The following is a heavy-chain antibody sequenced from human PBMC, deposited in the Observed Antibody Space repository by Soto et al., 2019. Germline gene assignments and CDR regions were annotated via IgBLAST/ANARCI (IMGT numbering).Heavy chain of an antibody. CDR1: GYSFTSYW. CDR3: ARGLVPITIFGVVIHPEENWFDP. Sequence: GESLKISCKGSGYSFTSYWIGWVRQMPGKGLEWMGIIYPGDSDTRYSPSFQGQVTISADKSISTAYLQWSSLKASDTAMYYCARGLVPITIFGVVIHPEENWFDPWGQGTLVTVSS. V-gene: IGHV5-51*01. J-gene: IGHJ5*02. D-gene: IGHD3-3*01. CDR2: IYPGDSDT.